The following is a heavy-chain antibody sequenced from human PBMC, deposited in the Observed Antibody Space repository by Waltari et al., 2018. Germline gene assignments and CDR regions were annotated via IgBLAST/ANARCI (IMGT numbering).Heavy chain of an antibody. Sequence: QVQLQQWGAGLLKPSETLSLTCAVSGGSFGGYYWSWIRQPPGTGLECIGEINHSGSTNYNPSLKSRVTISVDTSKNQFSLKLSSVTAADTAVYYCARGPYDYVWGSYRYTGWFDPWGQGTLVTVSS. D-gene: IGHD3-16*02. CDR2: INHSGST. CDR3: ARGPYDYVWGSYRYTGWFDP. V-gene: IGHV4-34*01. J-gene: IGHJ5*02. CDR1: GGSFGGYY.